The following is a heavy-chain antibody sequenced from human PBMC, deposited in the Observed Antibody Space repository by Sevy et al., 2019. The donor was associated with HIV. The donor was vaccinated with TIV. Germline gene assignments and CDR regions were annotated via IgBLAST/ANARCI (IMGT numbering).Heavy chain of an antibody. Sequence: GGSLRLSCAASGFTFSSYSMIWVRQAPGKGLEWISYISGGSVTIYYADSVKGRFTISRDNAKKTGYLEMNSLRVEDTAVYYCARDWWDSYGYHWLDPWGQGTLVTVSS. V-gene: IGHV3-48*01. D-gene: IGHD5-18*01. CDR2: ISGGSVTI. J-gene: IGHJ5*02. CDR3: ARDWWDSYGYHWLDP. CDR1: GFTFSSYS.